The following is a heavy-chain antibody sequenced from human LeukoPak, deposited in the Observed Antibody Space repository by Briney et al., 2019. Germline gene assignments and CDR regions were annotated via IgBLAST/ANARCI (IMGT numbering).Heavy chain of an antibody. CDR3: ARGPYYYDSSGYYSYSDY. V-gene: IGHV1-69*13. CDR1: GGTFSSYA. Sequence: SVKVSCKASGGTFSSYAISWVRQAPGQGLEWMGGIIPIFGTANYAQKFQGRVTITADESTSTAYMELSSLRSEDTAVYYCARGPYYYDSSGYYSYSDYWGQGTLVTVSS. J-gene: IGHJ4*02. D-gene: IGHD3-22*01. CDR2: IIPIFGTA.